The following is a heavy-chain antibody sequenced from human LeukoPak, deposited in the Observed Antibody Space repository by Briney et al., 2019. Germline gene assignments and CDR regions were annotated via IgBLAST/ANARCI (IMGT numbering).Heavy chain of an antibody. D-gene: IGHD6-6*01. CDR1: GGTFSSYA. Sequence: ASVKVSCRASGGTFSSYAISWVRQAPGQGLEWGGGIIPIFGTANYAQKFQGGVTITADESTSTAYMELSSLRSEDTAVYYCARVAESIWFDPWGQGTLVTVSS. V-gene: IGHV1-69*13. CDR2: IIPIFGTA. CDR3: ARVAESIWFDP. J-gene: IGHJ5*02.